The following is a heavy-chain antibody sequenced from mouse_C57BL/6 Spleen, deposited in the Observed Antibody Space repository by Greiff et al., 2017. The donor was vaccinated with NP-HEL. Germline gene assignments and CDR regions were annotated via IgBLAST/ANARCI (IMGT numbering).Heavy chain of an antibody. J-gene: IGHJ4*01. CDR3: ARPLYYYGSSLNAMDY. CDR1: GYTFTSYW. Sequence: VQLQQPGAELVKPGASVKLSCKASGYTFTSYWMHWVKQRPGQGLEWIGMIHPNSGSTNYNEKFKSKATLTVDKSSSTAYMQLSSLTSEDSAVYYCARPLYYYGSSLNAMDYWGQGTSVTVSS. V-gene: IGHV1-64*01. CDR2: IHPNSGST. D-gene: IGHD1-1*01.